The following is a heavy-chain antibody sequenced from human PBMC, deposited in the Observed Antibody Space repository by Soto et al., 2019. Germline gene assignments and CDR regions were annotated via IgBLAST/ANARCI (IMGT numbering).Heavy chain of an antibody. D-gene: IGHD6-19*01. J-gene: IGHJ4*02. CDR2: ISAGGGSA. CDR3: AKVRSAWFFDY. CDR1: GFTFSSYA. Sequence: PGGSLRLSCAASGFTFSSYAMTWVRQAPGKGLEWVSAISAGGGSAYYADSVKGLFTISRDNSKNTLYLQMNSLRAEDTAVYYCAKVRSAWFFDYWGQGTLVTVPQ. V-gene: IGHV3-23*01.